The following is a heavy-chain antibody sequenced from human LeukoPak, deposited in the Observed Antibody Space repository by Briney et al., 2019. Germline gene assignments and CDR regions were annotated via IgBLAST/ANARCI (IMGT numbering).Heavy chain of an antibody. CDR1: GGSFSGYY. V-gene: IGHV4-39*01. Sequence: PSETLSLTCAVYGGSFSGYYWGWIRQPPGKGLEWIGSIYYSGSTYYNPSLKSQITISVDTSKNQFSLKLSSVTAADTAVYYCARRYVDTAMDYFDYWGQGTLVTVSS. CDR3: ARRYVDTAMDYFDY. CDR2: IYYSGST. J-gene: IGHJ4*02. D-gene: IGHD5-18*01.